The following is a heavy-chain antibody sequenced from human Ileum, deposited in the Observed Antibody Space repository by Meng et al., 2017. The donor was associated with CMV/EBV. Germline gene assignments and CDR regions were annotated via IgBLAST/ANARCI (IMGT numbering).Heavy chain of an antibody. V-gene: IGHV3-30*04. CDR1: GFSLSRYT. CDR3: ARESAIFGVVTLTIPIDGFDI. J-gene: IGHJ3*02. Sequence: GESLKISCAASGFSLSRYTMHWVRQAPGKGLEWVAVTSYDANKDWYADSVKCRFTISRDNSKETLYLQMNSLRRDDTGVYYCARESAIFGVVTLTIPIDGFDIWGEGTMVTVSS. CDR2: TSYDANKD. D-gene: IGHD3-3*01.